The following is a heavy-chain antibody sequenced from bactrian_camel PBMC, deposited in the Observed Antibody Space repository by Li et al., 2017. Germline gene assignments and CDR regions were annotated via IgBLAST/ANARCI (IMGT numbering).Heavy chain of an antibody. D-gene: IGHD4*01. CDR3: AADGGVSDYVPRPFAY. CDR2: IYIDADHQDGVHT. Sequence: VQLVESGGGLVQPGGSLRLSCAASGFTFSDYQMSWVRQAPGKGLEWVSSIYIDADHQDGVHTSYLDSVKGRFTISTDNAKTTMYLQMNSLKPGDTAVYYCAADGGVSDYVPRPFAYWGQGTQVTVS. CDR1: GFTFSDYQ. V-gene: IGHV3S6*01. J-gene: IGHJ6*01.